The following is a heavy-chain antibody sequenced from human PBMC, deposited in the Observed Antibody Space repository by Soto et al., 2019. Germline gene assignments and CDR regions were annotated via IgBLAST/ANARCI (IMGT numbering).Heavy chain of an antibody. D-gene: IGHD6-25*01. J-gene: IGHJ6*02. CDR2: ISPYHGKT. Sequence: ASVQVSCLAFGCTFRSYGISWVRQAPGIGLEWKGWISPYHGKTNYAQKIQGRITMTTDKSTSTAYMELRSLRSDDTAVYYCARAEGQQGLRGEGYGMDVWGQGTTVTVSS. V-gene: IGHV1-18*01. CDR1: GCTFRSYG. CDR3: ARAEGQQGLRGEGYGMDV.